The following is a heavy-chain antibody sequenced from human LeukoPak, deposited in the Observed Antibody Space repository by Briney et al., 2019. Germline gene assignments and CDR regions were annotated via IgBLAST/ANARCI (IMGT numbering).Heavy chain of an antibody. CDR3: AKDLRITARSGELDY. Sequence: GGSLRLSCAASGFTFSSYGMHWVRQAPGKGLEWVAVIWYDGSNKYYADSVKGRFTISRDNSKNTLYLQMNSLKPEDTAVYYCAKDLRITARSGELDYWGQGTQVAVSS. J-gene: IGHJ4*02. CDR1: GFTFSSYG. CDR2: IWYDGSNK. D-gene: IGHD6-6*01. V-gene: IGHV3-30*02.